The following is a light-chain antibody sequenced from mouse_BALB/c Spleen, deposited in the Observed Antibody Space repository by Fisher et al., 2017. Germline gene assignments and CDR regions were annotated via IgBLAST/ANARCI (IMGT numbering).Light chain of an antibody. V-gene: IGKV4-59*01. CDR3: QQWSSYPLT. CDR1: SSVNY. J-gene: IGKJ5*01. Sequence: IVITQSPAIMAASPGEKVTMSCRASSSVNYMYWYQQKSGTSPKRWIYDTSKLASGVPVRFSGSGSGTSYSLTISRMEAEDAATYYCQQWSSYPLTFGAGTKLELK. CDR2: DTS.